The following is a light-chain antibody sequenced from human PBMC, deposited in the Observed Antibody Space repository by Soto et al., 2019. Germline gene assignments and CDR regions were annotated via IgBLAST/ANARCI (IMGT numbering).Light chain of an antibody. CDR3: QQYGSAPWT. Sequence: EIVLTQSPGTLSLSPGESATISCRASQSVSSNYLAWYQQKPGQAPRLLIYAASNRASGIPDRFGGSGSGTDFTLTVSRLEPEDFAVYYCQQYGSAPWTFGQGTKVEI. V-gene: IGKV3-20*01. CDR2: AAS. CDR1: QSVSSNY. J-gene: IGKJ1*01.